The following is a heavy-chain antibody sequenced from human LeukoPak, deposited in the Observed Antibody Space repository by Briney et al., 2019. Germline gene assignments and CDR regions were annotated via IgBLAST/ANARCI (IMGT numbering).Heavy chain of an antibody. CDR2: INSDGINT. V-gene: IGHV3-74*01. D-gene: IGHD3-22*01. CDR3: FVYYDSSGYGLAFDI. Sequence: GGSLRLSCAASGFTFSNYWMHWVRQAPGKGLVWVSRINSDGINTSYADSVKGRFTISRDNSKNTLYLQMNSPRAEDTAVYYCFVYYDSSGYGLAFDIWGQGTMVTVSS. CDR1: GFTFSNYW. J-gene: IGHJ3*02.